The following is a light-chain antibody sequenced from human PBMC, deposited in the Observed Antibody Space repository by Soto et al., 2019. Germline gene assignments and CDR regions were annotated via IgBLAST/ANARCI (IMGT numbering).Light chain of an antibody. CDR2: EVR. CDR3: SSYGSTSTRYV. J-gene: IGLJ1*01. CDR1: SSDVGGYNY. V-gene: IGLV2-14*01. Sequence: QSALTQPASVSGSPGQSITISCTGTSSDVGGYNYVSWYQQHPGKAPKLMIYEVRNRPSGVSNRFSGSKSGNTASLTISGLQAEDEADYFCSSYGSTSTRYVFGTGTKVTVL.